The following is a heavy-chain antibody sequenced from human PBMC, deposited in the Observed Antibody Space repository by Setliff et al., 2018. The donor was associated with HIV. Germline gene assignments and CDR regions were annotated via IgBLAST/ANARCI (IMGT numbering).Heavy chain of an antibody. D-gene: IGHD6-19*01. Sequence: TSETPSLTCSVSGYSISCGYYWAWIRQPPGKGLEWIGSVSQSWNTYYNPSLKSRITISIDTSNNQFSLNLTSVTAADTAVYYCARAGYSTGWYTQFDYWGQGALVTVSS. J-gene: IGHJ4*02. V-gene: IGHV4-38-2*02. CDR1: GYSISCGYY. CDR3: ARAGYSTGWYTQFDY. CDR2: VSQSWNT.